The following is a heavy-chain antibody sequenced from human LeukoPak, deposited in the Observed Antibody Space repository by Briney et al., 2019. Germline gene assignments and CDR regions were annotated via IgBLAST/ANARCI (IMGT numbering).Heavy chain of an antibody. D-gene: IGHD3-16*02. V-gene: IGHV4-31*03. CDR3: ARDPEGMGYHDY. Sequence: SQTLSPTCTVSGGSISSGGYYWSWIRQHPGKGLEWIGYIYYSGSTYYNPSLKSRVTISVDTSKNQFSLKLSSVAAADTAVYYCARDPEGMGYHDYWGQGTLVTVSS. J-gene: IGHJ4*02. CDR2: IYYSGST. CDR1: GGSISSGGYY.